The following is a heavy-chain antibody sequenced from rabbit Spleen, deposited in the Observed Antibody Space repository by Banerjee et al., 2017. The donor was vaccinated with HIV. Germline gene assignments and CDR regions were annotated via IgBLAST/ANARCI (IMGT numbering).Heavy chain of an antibody. CDR3: ARGSATMTMVITGYYLNL. V-gene: IGHV1S40*01. J-gene: IGHJ4*01. D-gene: IGHD2-1*01. CDR2: IEGGSSTFS. Sequence: QSLEESGGDLVKPGASLTLTCTASGVSFSSNHYMCWVRQAPGKGLEWIACIEGGSSTFSYFASWAKGRFTCSKASSTTVTLQMTSLTAADTATYFCARGSATMTMVITGYYLNLWGPGTLVTVS. CDR1: GVSFSSNHY.